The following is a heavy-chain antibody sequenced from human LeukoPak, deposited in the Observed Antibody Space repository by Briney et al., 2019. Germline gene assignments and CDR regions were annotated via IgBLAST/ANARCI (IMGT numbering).Heavy chain of an antibody. CDR1: GYTFTSYG. D-gene: IGHD6-6*01. CDR2: ISAYNGNT. Sequence: GASLKVSCKASGYTFTSYGIRWVRQAPGQGLEWMGWISAYNGNTNYVQKVQGRVTMTTDTSTSTAYMELRSLRSDDTAVYYCVRDENSASQPFDYWGQGTLVTVSS. V-gene: IGHV1-18*01. CDR3: VRDENSASQPFDY. J-gene: IGHJ4*02.